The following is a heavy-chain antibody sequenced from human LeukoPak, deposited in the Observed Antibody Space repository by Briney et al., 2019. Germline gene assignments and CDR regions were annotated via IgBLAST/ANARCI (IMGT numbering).Heavy chain of an antibody. J-gene: IGHJ4*02. CDR2: IYHSGST. CDR3: ARCGVGPYYFDY. V-gene: IGHV4-30-2*01. CDR1: GGSISSGDYY. D-gene: IGHD1-26*01. Sequence: SETLSLTCTVSGGSISSGDYYWSWIRQPPGKGLEWIGYIYHSGSTYYNPSLKSRVTISVDRSKNQFSLKLSSVTAADTAVYYCARCGVGPYYFDYWGQGTLVTVSS.